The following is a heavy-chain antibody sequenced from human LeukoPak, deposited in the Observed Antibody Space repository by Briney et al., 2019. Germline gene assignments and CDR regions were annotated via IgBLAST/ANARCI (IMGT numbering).Heavy chain of an antibody. V-gene: IGHV3-7*03. D-gene: IGHD3-10*01. CDR2: IKQDGSEK. J-gene: IGHJ4*02. CDR3: ARLDVLLWFGEPHYFDY. CDR1: GFTFSSYW. Sequence: PGGSLRLSCAASGFTFSSYWMSWVRQAPGKGLEWVANIKQDGSEKYYVVSVKGRFTISRDNAKNSLYLQMNSLRAEDTAVYYCARLDVLLWFGEPHYFDYWGQGTLVTVSS.